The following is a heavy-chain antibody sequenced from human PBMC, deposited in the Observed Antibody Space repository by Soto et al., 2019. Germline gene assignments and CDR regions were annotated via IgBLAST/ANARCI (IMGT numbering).Heavy chain of an antibody. V-gene: IGHV5-10-1*01. CDR2: IDPSDSYT. CDR3: ARQDTMIASDYYFDY. D-gene: IGHD3-22*01. Sequence: GESLKISCKGSGYSFTSYWISWVRQMPGKGLEWMGRIDPSDSYTNYSPSFQGHVTISADKSISTAYLQWSSLKASDTAIYYCARQDTMIASDYYFDYWGQGTLVTVSS. CDR1: GYSFTSYW. J-gene: IGHJ4*02.